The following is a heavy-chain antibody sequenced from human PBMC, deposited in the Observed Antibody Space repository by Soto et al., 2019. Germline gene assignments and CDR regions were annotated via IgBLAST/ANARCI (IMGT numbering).Heavy chain of an antibody. CDR3: ARVLYSSSWYPSGFDY. D-gene: IGHD6-13*01. J-gene: IGHJ4*02. Sequence: ASVKVSCKASGYTFTSYGISWVRQAPGQGLEWMGWISAYNGNTNYAQKLQGRVTMTTDTSTSTAYMELRSLRSDDTAVYYCARVLYSSSWYPSGFDYWGQGTLVTVSS. CDR1: GYTFTSYG. CDR2: ISAYNGNT. V-gene: IGHV1-18*01.